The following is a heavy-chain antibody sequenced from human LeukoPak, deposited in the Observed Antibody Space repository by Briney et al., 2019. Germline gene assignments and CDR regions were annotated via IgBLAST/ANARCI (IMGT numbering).Heavy chain of an antibody. CDR2: IWYDGSNK. V-gene: IGHV3-30*02. J-gene: IGHJ4*02. Sequence: PGGSLRLSCAASGFTFSSYGMHWVRQAPGKRLEWVAFIWYDGSNKYYADSVKGRFTISRDNSKNTVDLQMNSLRVEDTAVYYCAKDVVYYGSEVWHFDHWGQGTLVTVSS. D-gene: IGHD3-10*01. CDR1: GFTFSSYG. CDR3: AKDVVYYGSEVWHFDH.